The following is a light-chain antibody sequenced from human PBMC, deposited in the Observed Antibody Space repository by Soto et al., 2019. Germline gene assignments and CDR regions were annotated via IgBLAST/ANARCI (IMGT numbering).Light chain of an antibody. CDR2: DVT. V-gene: IGLV2-14*01. Sequence: QSVLTQPASVSGSPGQSITISCTGTSIDVGGYNYVSWYQQHPGKAPRFVIYDVTNRPSGVSNRFSGSKSGNTASLTISGLQAEDEADYYCSSYTTSNTRQVVFGTGTKVTVL. CDR1: SIDVGGYNY. J-gene: IGLJ1*01. CDR3: SSYTTSNTRQVV.